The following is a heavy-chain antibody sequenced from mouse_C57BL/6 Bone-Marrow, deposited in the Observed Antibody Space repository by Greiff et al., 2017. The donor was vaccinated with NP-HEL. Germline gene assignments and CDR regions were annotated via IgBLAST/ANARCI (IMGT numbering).Heavy chain of an antibody. V-gene: IGHV1-64*01. CDR2: IHPNSGST. CDR1: GYTFTSYW. D-gene: IGHD2-14*01. Sequence: QVQLQQSGAELVKPGASVKLSCKASGYTFTSYWMHWVKQRPGQGLEWIGMIHPNSGSTNYNEKFKSKATLTVDKSSSTAYMQLSSLTSEDAAVDYCARRGVRFGYFDVWGTGTTVTVSS. CDR3: ARRGVRFGYFDV. J-gene: IGHJ1*03.